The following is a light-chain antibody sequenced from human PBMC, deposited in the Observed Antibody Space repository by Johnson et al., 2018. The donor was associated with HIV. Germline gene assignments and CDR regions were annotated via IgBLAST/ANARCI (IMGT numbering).Light chain of an antibody. J-gene: IGLJ1*01. Sequence: QSVLTQPPSVSAAPGQKVTISCSGSSSNIGNNYISWYQHLPGTAPKLLIYENNKRPSGIPDRFSGSKSGTSATLGITGLQTGDEADYYCGTWDSSLSASVSGTRTKVTFL. CDR3: GTWDSSLSASV. CDR1: SSNIGNNY. V-gene: IGLV1-51*02. CDR2: ENN.